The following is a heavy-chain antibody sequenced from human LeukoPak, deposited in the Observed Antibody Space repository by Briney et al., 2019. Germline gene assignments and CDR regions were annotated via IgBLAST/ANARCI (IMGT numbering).Heavy chain of an antibody. CDR1: GGSISSYY. V-gene: IGHV4-59*08. CDR3: ARGRYSSSWPHPYGMDV. CDR2: IYYSGST. Sequence: SETLSLTCTVSGGSISSYYWSWIRQPPGKGLEWIGYIYYSGSTNYSPSLKSRVTISVDTSKNQFSLKLSSVTAADTAVYYCARGRYSSSWPHPYGMDVWGQGTTVTVSS. J-gene: IGHJ6*02. D-gene: IGHD6-13*01.